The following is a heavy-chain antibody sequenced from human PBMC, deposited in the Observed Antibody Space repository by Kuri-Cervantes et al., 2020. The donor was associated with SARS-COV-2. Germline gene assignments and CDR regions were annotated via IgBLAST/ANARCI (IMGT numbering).Heavy chain of an antibody. D-gene: IGHD5-18*01. CDR3: ARDVVHTYGWRAFDY. CDR2: FYTTERI. V-gene: IGHV4-61*02. CDR1: GASISNGSYY. J-gene: IGHJ4*02. Sequence: SETLSLTCTVSGASISNGSYYWSWIRQPAGKGLEWIGRFYTTERINYNPSLKSRVTISVDTSKNQFSLRLTSVTAADTAVYYCARDVVHTYGWRAFDYWGQRSLVTVSS.